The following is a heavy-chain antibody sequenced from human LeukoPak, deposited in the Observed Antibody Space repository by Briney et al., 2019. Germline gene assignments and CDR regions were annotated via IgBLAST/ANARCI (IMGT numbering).Heavy chain of an antibody. CDR2: ISGGGGST. D-gene: IGHD6-13*01. V-gene: IGHV3-23*01. J-gene: IGHJ3*02. CDR1: GFTFDNFA. Sequence: PGGSLRLSCAASGFTFDNFAMNWVRQAPGKGLEWVSFISGGGGSTFYADSVKGRFTISRDNAKNSLYLQMNSLRAEDTAVYYCAREYSSSGGDAFDIWGQGTMVTVSS. CDR3: AREYSSSGGDAFDI.